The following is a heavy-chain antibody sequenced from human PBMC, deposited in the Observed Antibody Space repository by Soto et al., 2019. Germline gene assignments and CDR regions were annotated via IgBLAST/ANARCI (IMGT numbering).Heavy chain of an antibody. CDR2: TYYRSKWYN. J-gene: IGHJ4*02. D-gene: IGHD5-12*01. CDR1: GDSVSSNSAA. Sequence: PSQTLSLTCAISGDSVSSNSAAWNWIRQSPSRGLEWLGRTYYRSKWYNDYAVSVKSRITINPDTSKNQFSLQLNSVTPDDTAVYYCAREISSMDIVATIRGGYDYWGQGTLVTVSS. CDR3: AREISSMDIVATIRGGYDY. V-gene: IGHV6-1*01.